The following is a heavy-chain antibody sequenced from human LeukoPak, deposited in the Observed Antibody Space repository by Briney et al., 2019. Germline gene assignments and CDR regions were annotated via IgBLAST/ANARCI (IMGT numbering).Heavy chain of an antibody. Sequence: PGGSLRLSCEASGFTFSSYEANWVRQAPGKGLEWVSSISSSGSTISYADSVKGRFTISRDNAKNSLYLQMNSLRAEDTAVYYCATTRGFVVLTAIHWYFDLWGRGTLVTVSS. CDR1: GFTFSSYE. CDR3: ATTRGFVVLTAIHWYFDL. V-gene: IGHV3-48*03. J-gene: IGHJ2*01. D-gene: IGHD2-21*02. CDR2: ISSSGSTI.